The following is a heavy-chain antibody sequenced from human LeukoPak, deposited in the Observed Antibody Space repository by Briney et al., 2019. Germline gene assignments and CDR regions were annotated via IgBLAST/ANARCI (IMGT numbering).Heavy chain of an antibody. J-gene: IGHJ4*02. Sequence: PSETLSLTCTVSGGSISSSSYYWGWIRQPPGKGLEWIGSIYYTGSTYYNPSLKSRVTISVDTSKNQFSLKLSSVTAADTAMYYCARQLLRYGSGSLWGPGAAYYFDYWGQGTLVTVSS. CDR1: GGSISSSSYY. D-gene: IGHD3-10*01. CDR2: IYYTGST. CDR3: ARQLLRYGSGSLWGPGAAYYFDY. V-gene: IGHV4-39*07.